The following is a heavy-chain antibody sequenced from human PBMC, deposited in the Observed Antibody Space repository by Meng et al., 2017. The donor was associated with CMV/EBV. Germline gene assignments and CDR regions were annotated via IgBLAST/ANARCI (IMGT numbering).Heavy chain of an antibody. CDR2: IYHSGST. Sequence: SGRSISSSNWWIWVRQPPGKGLEWIGEIYHSGSTNYNPSLKSRVTISVDKSKNQFSLKLSSVTAADTAVYYCASFIVVVPAAAAYFQHWGQGTLVTVSS. CDR1: GRSISSSNW. J-gene: IGHJ1*01. V-gene: IGHV4-4*02. D-gene: IGHD2-2*01. CDR3: ASFIVVVPAAAAYFQH.